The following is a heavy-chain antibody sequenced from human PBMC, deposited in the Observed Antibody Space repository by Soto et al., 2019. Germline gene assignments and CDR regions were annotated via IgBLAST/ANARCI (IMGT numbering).Heavy chain of an antibody. J-gene: IGHJ4*02. CDR2: FYYSGST. Sequence: PSETLSLTCTVSGGSISGFYLSWILQPPGKGLEWIGSFYYSGSTYSNPSLKSRVTISVDTSKNQFSLNLSSVTAADTAVYYCARLYGGNLFDYWGKGSLVT. D-gene: IGHD4-17*01. CDR1: GGSISGFY. CDR3: ARLYGGNLFDY. V-gene: IGHV4-59*05.